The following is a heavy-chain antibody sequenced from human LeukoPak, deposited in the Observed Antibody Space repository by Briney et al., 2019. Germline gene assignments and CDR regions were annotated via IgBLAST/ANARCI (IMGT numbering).Heavy chain of an antibody. CDR3: ARGESRDEGFGELPAGPSYYFDY. J-gene: IGHJ4*02. CDR1: GGSFSGYY. V-gene: IGHV4-34*01. D-gene: IGHD3-10*01. Sequence: SETLSLTCAVYGGSFSGYYWSWIRQPPGKGLEWIGEIIHSGSTNYNPSLKSRVTISVDTSKNQFSLKLSSVTAADTAVYYCARGESRDEGFGELPAGPSYYFDYWGQGTLVTVSS. CDR2: IIHSGST.